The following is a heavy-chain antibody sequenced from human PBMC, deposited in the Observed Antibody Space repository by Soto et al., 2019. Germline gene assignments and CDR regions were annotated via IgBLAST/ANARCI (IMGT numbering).Heavy chain of an antibody. Sequence: QVQLQESGPGLVKPSETLSLTCTVSGGSISSYYWSWIRQPPGKGLEWIGYIYYSGSTNYNPSLKSRVTISVDTSKNQFSLKLRSVTAADKAVYYCARGDPLLWFGEKVYYGMDVWGQGTTVTVSS. J-gene: IGHJ6*02. CDR1: GGSISSYY. D-gene: IGHD3-10*01. CDR2: IYYSGST. V-gene: IGHV4-59*01. CDR3: ARGDPLLWFGEKVYYGMDV.